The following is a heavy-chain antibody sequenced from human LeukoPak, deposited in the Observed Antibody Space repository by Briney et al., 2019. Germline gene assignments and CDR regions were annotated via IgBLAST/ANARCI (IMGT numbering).Heavy chain of an antibody. CDR1: GFIFSGYA. CDR2: ISSDGSTI. Sequence: PGGSLRLSCAAPGFIFSGYAMHWVRQAPGGGLEWVAVISSDGSTIFYADSLKGRFTISRDNSKHTLYLQMNSLRAEDTALYYCVRESYHSGGVIGCFDYWGLGTLVTVSS. D-gene: IGHD5-12*01. V-gene: IGHV3-30*04. CDR3: VRESYHSGGVIGCFDY. J-gene: IGHJ4*02.